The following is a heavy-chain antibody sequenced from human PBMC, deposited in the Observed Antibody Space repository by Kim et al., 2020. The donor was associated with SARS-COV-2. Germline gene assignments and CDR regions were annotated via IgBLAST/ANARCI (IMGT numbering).Heavy chain of an antibody. Sequence: NPSLKSRVNISVDTSKNQFALRLSSVTAADTAVYYCATTYDDYDDPGGFDYWGQGTLVTVSS. V-gene: IGHV4-31*02. J-gene: IGHJ4*02. CDR3: ATTYDDYDDPGGFDY. D-gene: IGHD4-17*01.